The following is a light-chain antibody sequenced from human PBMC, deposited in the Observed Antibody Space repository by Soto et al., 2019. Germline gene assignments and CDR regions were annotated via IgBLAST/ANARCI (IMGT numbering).Light chain of an antibody. J-gene: IGLJ1*01. CDR3: QSYDTGLGGYV. CDR2: GNN. V-gene: IGLV1-40*01. CDR1: SSNIGAGYD. Sequence: QPVLTQPPSVSGAPGQRVTISCTGGSSNIGAGYDVQWYQQLPGTAPRLLIYGNNNRPSGVPERFSGSNSGTSASLAISGLQADDELDYYCQSYDTGLGGYVFGTGTKLTV.